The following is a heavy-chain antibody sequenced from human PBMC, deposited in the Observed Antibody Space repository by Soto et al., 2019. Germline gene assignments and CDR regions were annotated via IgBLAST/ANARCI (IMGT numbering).Heavy chain of an antibody. V-gene: IGHV1-18*01. CDR3: ARDLPPLDY. CDR2: ISAYNSNT. Sequence: QVQLVQSGAEVKKPGASVKVSCKASGYTFTSYYITWVRQAPGQGLEWMGWISAYNSNTNYAQKLQGRVTMTTDTSTSTADMDLRSLRSADTAVYYCARDLPPLDYWGQGTLVTVSS. CDR1: GYTFTSYY. J-gene: IGHJ4*02.